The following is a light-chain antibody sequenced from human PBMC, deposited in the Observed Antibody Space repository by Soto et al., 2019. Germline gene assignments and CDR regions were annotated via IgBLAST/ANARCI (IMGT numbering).Light chain of an antibody. Sequence: DIQMTQSPSSLSASVGDRVTITCRASQSVSSYLNWYQQKPGKAPNLLIYAASSLQSGVPSRFSASGSGTDFTLTISSLQPEDFATYFCQQSYSIPLTFGQGTKLEIK. V-gene: IGKV1-39*01. CDR1: QSVSSY. CDR2: AAS. CDR3: QQSYSIPLT. J-gene: IGKJ2*01.